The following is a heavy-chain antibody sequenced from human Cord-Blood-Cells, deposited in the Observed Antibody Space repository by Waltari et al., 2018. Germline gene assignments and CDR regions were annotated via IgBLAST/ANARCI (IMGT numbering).Heavy chain of an antibody. J-gene: IGHJ4*02. CDR3: ARRAVTTVDY. CDR1: GGSFSGYY. CDR2: INHSGST. V-gene: IGHV4-34*01. D-gene: IGHD2-15*01. Sequence: QVQLQQWGAGLLKPSETLSLTCAVYGGSFSGYYWSWIRQPPGKGLEWIGEINHSGSTNYNPSLKSRVTISVDTSKNQFSLKLSSVTAADTAVYYCARRAVTTVDYWGQGTLVTVSS.